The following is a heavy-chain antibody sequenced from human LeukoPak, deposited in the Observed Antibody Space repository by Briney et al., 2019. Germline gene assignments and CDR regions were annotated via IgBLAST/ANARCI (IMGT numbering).Heavy chain of an antibody. V-gene: IGHV4-4*07. CDR1: GGSISSYY. Sequence: SETLSLTCTVSGGSISSYYWSWIRQPAGKGLEWIGRIYTSGSTNYNPSLKSRVTISVDRSKNQFSLKLSSVTAADTAVYYCARVSVETYYYDSSGYSNGMDVWGQGTTVTVSS. CDR3: ARVSVETYYYDSSGYSNGMDV. J-gene: IGHJ6*02. D-gene: IGHD3-22*01. CDR2: IYTSGST.